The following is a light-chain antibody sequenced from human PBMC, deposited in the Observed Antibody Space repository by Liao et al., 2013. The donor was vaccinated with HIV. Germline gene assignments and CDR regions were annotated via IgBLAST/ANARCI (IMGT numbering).Light chain of an antibody. Sequence: SYVPAQPLSVSVAPGETARITCGENDIEYKTVHWYQHKPGQAPVAIIYQGSRRPSGIPARFSASSFGNTATLTISETQPLDEADYYCQTWDSNSLWVFGGGTKLTVL. CDR2: QGS. CDR1: DIEYKT. V-gene: IGLV3-9*01. CDR3: QTWDSNSLWV. J-gene: IGLJ3*02.